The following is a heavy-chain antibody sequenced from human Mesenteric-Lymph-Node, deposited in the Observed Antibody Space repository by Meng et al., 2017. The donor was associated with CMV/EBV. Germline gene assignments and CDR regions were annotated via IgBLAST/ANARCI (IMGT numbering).Heavy chain of an antibody. CDR3: ARGLEFAAKTFDY. CDR2: ISGFNGNT. V-gene: IGHV1-18*01. D-gene: IGHD3-10*01. Sequence: KHSGYTCPSHGLNGVRQAPGQGLEWMGWISGFNGNTNYAQKLQGRVTMTTDTSTSTAHMELRSLRSDDTAVYYCARGLEFAAKTFDYWGPGTLVTVSS. J-gene: IGHJ4*02. CDR1: GYTCPSHG.